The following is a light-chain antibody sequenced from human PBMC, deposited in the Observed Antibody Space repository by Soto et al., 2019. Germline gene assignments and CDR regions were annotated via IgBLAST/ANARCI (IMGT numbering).Light chain of an antibody. CDR3: QTWGTGTWV. CDR1: SGHSSYA. CDR2: LNSDGSH. V-gene: IGLV4-69*01. Sequence: QLVLTQSPSASASLGASVKLTCTLRSGHSSYAIAWHQQQPEKGPRYLMKLNSDGSHSKGDGIPDRFSGSSSGAERYLTISRLQSEDEADYYCQTWGTGTWVFGGGTKLTVL. J-gene: IGLJ3*02.